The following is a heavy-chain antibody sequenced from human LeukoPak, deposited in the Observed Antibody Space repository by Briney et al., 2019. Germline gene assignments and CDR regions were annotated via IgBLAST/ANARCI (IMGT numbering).Heavy chain of an antibody. CDR2: INPNSGGT. J-gene: IGHJ4*02. CDR1: GYTVTDSY. V-gene: IGHV1-2*02. Sequence: ASVKVSCKASGYTVTDSYVHWVRLAPGQGREWLGWINPNSGGTNYAQRFQGRVTMTRDTSISTAYMELSSLRSDDTAVYFCARIPSWDCPTTTCGSGGYCFDSWGQGTLVTVSP. CDR3: ARIPSWDCPTTTCGSGGYCFDS. D-gene: IGHD3-10*01.